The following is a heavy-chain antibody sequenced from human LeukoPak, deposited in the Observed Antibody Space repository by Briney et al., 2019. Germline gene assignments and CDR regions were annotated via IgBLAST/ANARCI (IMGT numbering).Heavy chain of an antibody. CDR3: ARDPYGSGSYVLPRYNWFDP. V-gene: IGHV1-24*01. CDR2: FDPEDGET. J-gene: IGHJ5*02. CDR1: GYTLTELS. Sequence: VASVKVSCKVSGYTLTELSMHWVRQAPGKGLKWMGGFDPEDGETIYAQKFQGRVTMTTDTSTSTAYMELRSLRSDDTAVYYCARDPYGSGSYVLPRYNWFDPWGQGTLVTVSS. D-gene: IGHD3-10*01.